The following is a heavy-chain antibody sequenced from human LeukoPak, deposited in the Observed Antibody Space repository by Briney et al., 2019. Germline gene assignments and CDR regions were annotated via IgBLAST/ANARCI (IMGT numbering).Heavy chain of an antibody. Sequence: GGSLRLSCAASGFTFSSYAMSWVRQAPGKGLEWVANIKQDGSEKYYVDSVKGRFTISRDNAKNSLYLQMNSLRAEDTAVYYCAREPGVWFGELLSYYFDYWGQGTLVTVSS. CDR2: IKQDGSEK. J-gene: IGHJ4*02. V-gene: IGHV3-7*01. CDR1: GFTFSSYA. CDR3: AREPGVWFGELLSYYFDY. D-gene: IGHD3-10*01.